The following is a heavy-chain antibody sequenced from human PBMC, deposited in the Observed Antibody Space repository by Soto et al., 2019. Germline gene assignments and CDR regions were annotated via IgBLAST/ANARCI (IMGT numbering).Heavy chain of an antibody. Sequence: EVQLVEFGGGLVQPGGSLRLSCAASRFTFSSYSMNWVRQAPGKGLEWVSYISSSSSTIYYADSVKGRFTISRDNAKNSLYLQMNSLRDEDTAVYYCARGYYDFWSGYYRSAFDIWGQGTMVTVSS. V-gene: IGHV3-48*02. CDR2: ISSSSSTI. CDR3: ARGYYDFWSGYYRSAFDI. J-gene: IGHJ3*02. CDR1: RFTFSSYS. D-gene: IGHD3-3*01.